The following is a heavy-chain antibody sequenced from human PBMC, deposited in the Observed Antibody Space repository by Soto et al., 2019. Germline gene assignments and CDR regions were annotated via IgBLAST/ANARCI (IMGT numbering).Heavy chain of an antibody. CDR2: VYYTGST. CDR3: ARSVAVPGEHIDY. Sequence: SETLSLTCSVSGGSISGSYWSWIRQSPGKGLEWLGYVYYTGSTNYSPSLRSRVSISVDTSRNEFSLRLSSVTAADTAVYFCARSVAVPGEHIDYWGQGTQVTVYS. V-gene: IGHV4-59*01. CDR1: GGSISGSY. D-gene: IGHD6-19*01. J-gene: IGHJ4*02.